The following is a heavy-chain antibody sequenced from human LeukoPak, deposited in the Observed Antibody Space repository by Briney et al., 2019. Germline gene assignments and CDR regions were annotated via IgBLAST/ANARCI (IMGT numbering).Heavy chain of an antibody. D-gene: IGHD6-6*01. CDR1: GGAFSGYY. CDR2: INHSGST. Sequence: SETLSLTCAVYGGAFSGYYWSWIRQPPGRGLEWIGEINHSGSTNYNPSLKSRVTVSVDRSKSQFSLKLSSVTAADTAVYYCARHGLVAARHAFDIWGQGTVVTVSS. CDR3: ARHGLVAARHAFDI. V-gene: IGHV4-34*01. J-gene: IGHJ3*02.